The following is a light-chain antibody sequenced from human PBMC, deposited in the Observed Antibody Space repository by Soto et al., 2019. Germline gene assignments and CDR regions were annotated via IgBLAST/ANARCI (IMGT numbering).Light chain of an antibody. Sequence: EVVMTQTPATLSVSPGERATLSCRASQSVSSNLAWYQQKPGQAPRLFIYGASTRATGIPARFSGSGSGTEFTLTISSLEPEDFAVYYCQQRGDWPPITFGQGTRLEIK. CDR3: QQRGDWPPIT. J-gene: IGKJ5*01. V-gene: IGKV3D-15*01. CDR2: GAS. CDR1: QSVSSN.